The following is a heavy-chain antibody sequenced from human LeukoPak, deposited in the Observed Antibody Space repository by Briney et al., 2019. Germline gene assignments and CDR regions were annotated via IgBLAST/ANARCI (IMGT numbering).Heavy chain of an antibody. CDR2: IYYSGNT. D-gene: IGHD5-18*01. J-gene: IGHJ6*02. V-gene: IGHV4-59*01. Sequence: SETLSLTCTVPGGSISSYYWSWIRQPPGKGLEWIGYIYYSGNTNYNPSLKSRVTISVDTSKNQFSLKLSSVTAADTAVYYCARGGYSYGFEYYYGMDVWGQGTTVTVSS. CDR3: ARGGYSYGFEYYYGMDV. CDR1: GGSISSYY.